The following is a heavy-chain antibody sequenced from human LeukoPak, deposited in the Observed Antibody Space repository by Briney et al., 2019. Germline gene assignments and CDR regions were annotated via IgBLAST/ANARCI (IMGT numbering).Heavy chain of an antibody. Sequence: GGSLRLSCAASGFTFSNFAIHWVRHAPDKGLEWVAVVSSDGSKKYYADSVKGRFIISRDNSTSTVSLQMNSLRSDDTAVYYCARGHRRTVFGVVIRTLGAFDIWGQGTMVTVSS. CDR2: VSSDGSKK. J-gene: IGHJ3*02. V-gene: IGHV3-30*04. CDR3: ARGHRRTVFGVVIRTLGAFDI. CDR1: GFTFSNFA. D-gene: IGHD3-3*01.